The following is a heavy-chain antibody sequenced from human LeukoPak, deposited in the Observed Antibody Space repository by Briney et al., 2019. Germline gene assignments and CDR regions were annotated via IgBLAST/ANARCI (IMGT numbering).Heavy chain of an antibody. D-gene: IGHD2-21*02. CDR2: INPNSGDT. CDR1: GYTFTGYY. CDR3: ARGRDCGGDCYSNHFDY. Sequence: ASVKVSCKASGYTFTGYYMHWVRQAPGQGLEWMGWINPNSGDTNYAQKFQGWVTMTRDTSSSTAYMELSRLRSNDTAVYYCARGRDCGGDCYSNHFDYWGQGTLVTVSS. J-gene: IGHJ4*02. V-gene: IGHV1-2*04.